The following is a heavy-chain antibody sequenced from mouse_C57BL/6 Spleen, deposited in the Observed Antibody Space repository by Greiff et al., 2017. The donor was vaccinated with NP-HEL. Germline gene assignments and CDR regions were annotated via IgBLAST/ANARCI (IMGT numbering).Heavy chain of an antibody. CDR1: GYTFTSYW. D-gene: IGHD2-4*01. Sequence: VQLQQPGAELVKPGASVQLSCKASGYTFTSYWMHWVKQRPGRGLEWIGRIDPNSGGTKYNEKFKSKATLTVDKPSSTAYMQLSSRTSEDSAVYYCARWDDYDVTYWGQGTLVTVSA. CDR3: ARWDDYDVTY. CDR2: IDPNSGGT. J-gene: IGHJ3*01. V-gene: IGHV1-72*01.